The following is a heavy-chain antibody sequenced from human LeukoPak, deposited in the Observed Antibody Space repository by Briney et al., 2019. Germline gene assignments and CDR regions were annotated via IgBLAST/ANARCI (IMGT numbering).Heavy chain of an antibody. CDR2: IYYSGST. V-gene: IGHV4-59*08. D-gene: IGHD2-21*02. J-gene: IGHJ3*02. CDR1: GGSISSYY. Sequence: SETLSLTCTVSGGSISSYYWSWIRQPPGKGLEWIGYIYYSGSTNYNPSLKSRVTISVDTSKNQFSLKLSSVTAADTAVYYCARLKKTEGSAGIWGQGTMVTVSS. CDR3: ARLKKTEGSAGI.